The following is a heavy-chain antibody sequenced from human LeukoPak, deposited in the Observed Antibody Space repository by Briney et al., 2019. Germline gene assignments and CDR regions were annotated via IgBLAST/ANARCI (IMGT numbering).Heavy chain of an antibody. D-gene: IGHD2-21*01. V-gene: IGHV3-9*01. Sequence: LPGGSLRLSCAASGFIFENYAMYWVRQAPGKGLEWVSGISWNSGNIGYADSVKGRFTISRDNAKSSLYLQMNSLRAEDTALYYCAKDMALSYGGPSYYYYGIDVWGQGTTVTVSS. CDR2: ISWNSGNI. CDR1: GFIFENYA. CDR3: AKDMALSYGGPSYYYYGIDV. J-gene: IGHJ6*02.